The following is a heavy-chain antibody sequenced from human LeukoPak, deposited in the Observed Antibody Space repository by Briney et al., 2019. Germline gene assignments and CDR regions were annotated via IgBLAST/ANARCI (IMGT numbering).Heavy chain of an antibody. CDR2: ISTGTNTI. Sequence: GGSLRLSCAASGFTFSVYNINWVRQAPGKGLEWVSYISTGTNTIYYADSVKGRFTISRDNAKNSLYLQMNSLRDEDTAVYYCARCAYGEDYFDYWGRGTLVTVSS. CDR3: ARCAYGEDYFDY. V-gene: IGHV3-48*02. CDR1: GFTFSVYN. J-gene: IGHJ4*02. D-gene: IGHD4-17*01.